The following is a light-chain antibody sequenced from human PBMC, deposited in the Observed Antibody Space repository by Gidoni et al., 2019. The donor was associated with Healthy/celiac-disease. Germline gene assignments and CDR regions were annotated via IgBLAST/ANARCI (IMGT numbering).Light chain of an antibody. CDR3: QQYGSSPRT. Sequence: DILLTQSPGTLSLSPGERATLSCRASQSVSSSYLAWYQQKPGQAPRLLIYGASSRATGLPDRFSGSGSGTDFTLTISRLEPEDFAVYYCQQYGSSPRTFGQGTKVEIK. CDR1: QSVSSSY. CDR2: GAS. J-gene: IGKJ1*01. V-gene: IGKV3-20*01.